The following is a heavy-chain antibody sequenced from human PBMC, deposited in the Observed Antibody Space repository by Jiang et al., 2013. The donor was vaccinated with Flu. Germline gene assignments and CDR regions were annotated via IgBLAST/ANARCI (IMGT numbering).Heavy chain of an antibody. CDR3: ARYYDDNGGYFDY. D-gene: IGHD3-16*01. CDR1: GDSVSANSAA. CDR2: TYYRSKWYN. V-gene: IGHV6-1*01. J-gene: IGHJ4*02. Sequence: QTLSLTCAISGDSVSANSAAWNWIRQSPSRGLEWLGRTYYRSKWYNDYAVSVKSRITFSPDTSKNQFSLHLNSVTPEDTAVYYCARYYDDNGGYFDYWGQGTLVTVSS.